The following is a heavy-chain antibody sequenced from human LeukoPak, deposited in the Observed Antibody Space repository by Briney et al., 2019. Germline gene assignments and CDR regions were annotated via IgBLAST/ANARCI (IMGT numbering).Heavy chain of an antibody. J-gene: IGHJ3*01. D-gene: IGHD5-12*01. V-gene: IGHV4-39*01. CDR2: IYYSGTT. CDR3: ARQYSGYDYPGSFNF. Sequence: EPSETLSLTCTASGGSISSRSYYWGWVRQPPGKGLEWIGSIYYSGTTYYKPSLKSRVTVSVDTSENHLSLKLSSVTAADTAVYYCARQYSGYDYPGSFNFWGQGTMATVS. CDR1: GGSISSRSYY.